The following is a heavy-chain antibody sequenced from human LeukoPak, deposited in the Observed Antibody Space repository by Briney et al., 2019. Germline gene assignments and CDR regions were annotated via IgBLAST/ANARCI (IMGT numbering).Heavy chain of an antibody. CDR1: GYSFTSSL. D-gene: IGHD3-10*01. V-gene: IGHV5-51*01. CDR3: ARHHSGSSFDI. J-gene: IGHJ3*02. CDR2: INPADSLT. Sequence: GESLKISCQASGYSFTSSLIGWVRQMPGEGLEWMGIINPADSLTRYSPSFQGQVTIPADKSITTAYLQWSSLKASDTAMYYCARHHSGSSFDIWGQGTKVTVSS.